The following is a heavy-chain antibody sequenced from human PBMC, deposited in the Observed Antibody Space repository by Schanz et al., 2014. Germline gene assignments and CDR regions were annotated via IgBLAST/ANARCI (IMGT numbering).Heavy chain of an antibody. CDR3: AGAVATIRADSFDI. CDR2: INSRSNFI. J-gene: IGHJ3*02. Sequence: DVQLLESGGGLVQPGESLRLSCAASGFTFTTYAMTWVRQTPKGLEWVSSINSRSNFIYYADSVKGRFTISRDNAKNSLYLQMNSLRAEDTAVYYCAGAVATIRADSFDIWGQGTMVAVSS. V-gene: IGHV3-21*01. D-gene: IGHD5-12*01. CDR1: GFTFTTYA.